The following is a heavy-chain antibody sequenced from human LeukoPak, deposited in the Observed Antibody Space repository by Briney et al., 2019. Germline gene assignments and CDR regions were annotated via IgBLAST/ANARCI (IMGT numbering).Heavy chain of an antibody. D-gene: IGHD2-2*01. Sequence: SETLSLTCTVSGGSISSYYWSWLRQPPGKGLEWIGYIYYSGSTNYNPSLKSRVTISVDTSKNQFSLKLSSVTAADTAVYYCARNLDCSSTSCHTVDYYYGMDVWGKGTTVTVSS. CDR3: ARNLDCSSTSCHTVDYYYGMDV. V-gene: IGHV4-59*01. CDR2: IYYSGST. CDR1: GGSISSYY. J-gene: IGHJ6*04.